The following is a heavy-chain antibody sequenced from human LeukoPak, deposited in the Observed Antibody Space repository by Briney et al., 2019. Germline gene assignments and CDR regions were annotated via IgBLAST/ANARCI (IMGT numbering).Heavy chain of an antibody. D-gene: IGHD1-1*01. V-gene: IGHV4-30-4*01. CDR3: AREGTAGTNLNWFDP. Sequence: SQTLSLTCTVSGGSISSGDYYWGWIRQPPGKGLEWIGNIYYSGITYYNPSLKSRLTISVATSKNQFSLKLRSVTAADTAVYYCAREGTAGTNLNWFDPWGQGTLVTVSS. CDR1: GGSISSGDYY. CDR2: IYYSGIT. J-gene: IGHJ5*02.